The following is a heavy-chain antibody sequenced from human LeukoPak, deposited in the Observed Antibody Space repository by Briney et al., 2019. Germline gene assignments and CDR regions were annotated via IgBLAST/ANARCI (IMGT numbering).Heavy chain of an antibody. D-gene: IGHD6-19*01. V-gene: IGHV3-7*01. Sequence: PGGSLRLSCAASGFTVSSNYMSWVRQAPGKGLEWVANIKQDGSEKYYVDSVKGRFTISRDNAKNSLYLQMNSLRAEDTAVYYCAREGYSSGWWAVYPVRDAFDIWGQGTMVTVSS. CDR3: AREGYSSGWWAVYPVRDAFDI. CDR2: IKQDGSEK. CDR1: GFTVSSNY. J-gene: IGHJ3*02.